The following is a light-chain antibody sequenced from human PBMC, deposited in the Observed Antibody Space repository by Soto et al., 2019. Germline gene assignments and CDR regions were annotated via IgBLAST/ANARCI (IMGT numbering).Light chain of an antibody. CDR1: QTISSW. Sequence: DIQMTQSPATLSGSLGDRVTITWRASQTISSWLAWYQQKTGKAPKLLIYKASTLKSGVPSRFSGSGYETDFNLTISSLQTEDFATYFCQQSSSTPPTFGGGTKVDIK. J-gene: IGKJ4*01. CDR3: QQSSSTPPT. V-gene: IGKV1-5*03. CDR2: KAS.